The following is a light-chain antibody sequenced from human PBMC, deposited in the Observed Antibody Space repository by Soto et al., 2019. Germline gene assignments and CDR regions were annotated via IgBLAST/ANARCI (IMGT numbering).Light chain of an antibody. CDR1: QGISSY. CDR3: QQLNSYPRVT. J-gene: IGKJ3*01. CDR2: AAS. Sequence: IQLTQSPSSLSASVGDRVTITCRASQGISSYLAWYQQKPGTAPKLLIYAASTLQSGVPSRFSGSGSGTDFTLTISSLQPEDFATYYCQQLNSYPRVTFGPGTKVDIK. V-gene: IGKV1-9*01.